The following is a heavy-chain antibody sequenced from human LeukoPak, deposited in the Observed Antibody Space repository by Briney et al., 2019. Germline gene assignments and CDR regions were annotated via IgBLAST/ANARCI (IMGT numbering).Heavy chain of an antibody. CDR2: ISSDGRNK. Sequence: PGGSLRLSCAASTFTFSSYAMHWVRQAPGKGLAWVAIISSDGRNKYYADSVKGRFTISRDNSESMLYLQMNSLRDEDTAVYYCATGDCGGDCYSSYFDYWGQGTLVTVSS. V-gene: IGHV3-30*04. D-gene: IGHD2-21*02. CDR1: TFTFSSYA. CDR3: ATGDCGGDCYSSYFDY. J-gene: IGHJ4*02.